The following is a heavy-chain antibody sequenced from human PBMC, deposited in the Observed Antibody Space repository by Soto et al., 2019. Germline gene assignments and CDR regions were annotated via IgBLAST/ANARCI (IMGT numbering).Heavy chain of an antibody. V-gene: IGHV4-34*01. J-gene: IGHJ3*02. CDR1: GGSFSGYY. Sequence: PSETLSLTCAVYGGSFSGYYWTWIRQPPGTGLEWIGEINHSGSTNYNPSLKSRVNISVDTSKNQFSLKLTSVTAADTAVYYCARVWGGAFDIWGQGTMVTVSS. CDR2: INHSGST. D-gene: IGHD3-10*01. CDR3: ARVWGGAFDI.